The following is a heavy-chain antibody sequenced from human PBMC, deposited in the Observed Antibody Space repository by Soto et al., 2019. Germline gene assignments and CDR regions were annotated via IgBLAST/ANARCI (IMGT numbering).Heavy chain of an antibody. CDR3: AAFYDILTVDAFDI. D-gene: IGHD3-9*01. CDR1: GFTFSSYS. CDR2: ISSSSYI. J-gene: IGHJ3*02. V-gene: IGHV3-21*01. Sequence: GGSLRLSCAASGFTFSSYSMNWVRQAPGKGPEWVSSISSSSYIYYADSVKGRFTISRDNAKNSLYLQMNSLRAEDTAVYYCAAFYDILTVDAFDIWGQGTMVTVSS.